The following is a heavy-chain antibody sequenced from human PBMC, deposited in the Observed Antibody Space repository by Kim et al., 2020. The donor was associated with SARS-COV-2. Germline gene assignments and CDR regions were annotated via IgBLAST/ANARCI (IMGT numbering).Heavy chain of an antibody. CDR2: IIPIFGTA. V-gene: IGHV1-69*13. CDR1: GSTFSSYA. CDR3: ARDLAGTTFPNPYYYYYGMDV. Sequence: SVKVSCKASGSTFSSYAISWVRQAPGQGLEWMGGIIPIFGTANYAQKFQGRVTITADESTSTAYMELSSLRSEDTAVYYCARDLAGTTFPNPYYYYYGMDVWGQGTTVTVSS. D-gene: IGHD1-7*01. J-gene: IGHJ6*02.